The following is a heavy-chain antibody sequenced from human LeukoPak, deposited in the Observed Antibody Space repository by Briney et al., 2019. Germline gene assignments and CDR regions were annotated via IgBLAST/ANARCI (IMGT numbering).Heavy chain of an antibody. CDR3: AREIAGPYDFWSGYYSPDDAFDI. Sequence: ASVKVSCKASGYTFTGYYMHWVRQAPGQGLEWMGWISAYNGNTNYAQKLQGRVTMTTDTSTSTAYMELRSLRSDDTAVYYCAREIAGPYDFWSGYYSPDDAFDIWGQGTMVTVSS. V-gene: IGHV1-18*04. J-gene: IGHJ3*02. CDR1: GYTFTGYY. CDR2: ISAYNGNT. D-gene: IGHD3-3*01.